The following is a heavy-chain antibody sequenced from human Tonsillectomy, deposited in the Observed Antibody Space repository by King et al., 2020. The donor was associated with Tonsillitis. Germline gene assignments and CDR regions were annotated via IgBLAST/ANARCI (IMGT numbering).Heavy chain of an antibody. CDR1: GFTFSRYW. CDR3: ARGATYYYDSSGFYYGVSERRGMDV. CDR2: IKQDGSEK. Sequence: DVQLVESGGGLVQPGGSLRLSCAASGFTFSRYWMNWVRQAPGKGLEWVANIKQDGSEKYYVDSVKGRFTISRDNAENSLYLKMNSLRGEDTAVYYCARGATYYYDSSGFYYGVSERRGMDVWGQGTTVTVSS. V-gene: IGHV3-7*01. D-gene: IGHD3-22*01. J-gene: IGHJ6*02.